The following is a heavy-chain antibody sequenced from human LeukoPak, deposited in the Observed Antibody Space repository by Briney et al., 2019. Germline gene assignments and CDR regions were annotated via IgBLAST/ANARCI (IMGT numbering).Heavy chain of an antibody. CDR1: GFTFSSYS. J-gene: IGHJ6*02. D-gene: IGHD2-2*01. V-gene: IGHV3-48*02. CDR2: ISGSSKII. CDR3: ARDYSSSGTFFGYYYGMDV. Sequence: GGSLRLSCAASGFTFSSYSMNWVRQAPGKGLEWISYISGSSKIIHWAESLKGRFTISRDNAKNSLYLQMNSLRDEDTAVYYCARDYSSSGTFFGYYYGMDVWGQGTTATVSS.